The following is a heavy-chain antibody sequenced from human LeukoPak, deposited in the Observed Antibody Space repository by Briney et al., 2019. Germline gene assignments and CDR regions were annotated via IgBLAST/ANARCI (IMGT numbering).Heavy chain of an antibody. CDR3: ARDDVPAAMTVSWFVP. CDR1: GFTFSSYS. CDR2: IGSSSSYI. J-gene: IGHJ5*02. D-gene: IGHD2-2*01. Sequence: PGGSLRLSCAASGFTFSSYSMNWVRQAPGKGLEWVSSIGSSSSYIYYADSVKGRFTISRDNAKNSLYLQMNSLRAEDTAVYYCARDDVPAAMTVSWFVPWGQRTLVTVSS. V-gene: IGHV3-21*01.